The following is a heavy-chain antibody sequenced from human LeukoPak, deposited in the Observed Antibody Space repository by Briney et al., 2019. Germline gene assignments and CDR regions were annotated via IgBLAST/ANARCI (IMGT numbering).Heavy chain of an antibody. Sequence: GGSLRLSCAASGFTFSSYAMHWVRQAPGKGLEWVAVISYDGSNKYYADSVKGRFTISRDNSKNTLYLQMNSLRAEDTAVYYCARKQWLDWFDPWGQGTLVTVSS. J-gene: IGHJ5*02. D-gene: IGHD6-19*01. V-gene: IGHV3-30*04. CDR1: GFTFSSYA. CDR3: ARKQWLDWFDP. CDR2: ISYDGSNK.